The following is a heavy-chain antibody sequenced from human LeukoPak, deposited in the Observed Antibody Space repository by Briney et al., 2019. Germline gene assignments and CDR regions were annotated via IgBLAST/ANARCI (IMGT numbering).Heavy chain of an antibody. CDR1: GFTFSSYS. J-gene: IGHJ4*02. CDR3: AKGYCSSTSCYPLLFDY. D-gene: IGHD2-2*01. V-gene: IGHV3-21*04. Sequence: GGSLRLSCAASGFTFSSYSMNWVRQAPGKGLEWVSSISSSSSYIYYADSVKGRFTISRDNAKNSLYLQMNSLRAEDTAVYYCAKGYCSSTSCYPLLFDYWGQGTLVTVSS. CDR2: ISSSSSYI.